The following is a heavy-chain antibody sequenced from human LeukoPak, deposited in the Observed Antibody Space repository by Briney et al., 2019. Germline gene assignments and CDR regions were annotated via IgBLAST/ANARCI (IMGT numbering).Heavy chain of an antibody. D-gene: IGHD3-10*01. J-gene: IGHJ3*02. CDR2: ISGSGGST. Sequence: PGGSLRLSCAASGFTFSSYAMSWVRQAPGKGLGWVSAISGSGGSTYYADSVKGRFTISRDNSKNTLYLQMNSLRAEDTAVYYCAKVPLGELSFVVAFDIWGQGTMVTVSS. V-gene: IGHV3-23*01. CDR3: AKVPLGELSFVVAFDI. CDR1: GFTFSSYA.